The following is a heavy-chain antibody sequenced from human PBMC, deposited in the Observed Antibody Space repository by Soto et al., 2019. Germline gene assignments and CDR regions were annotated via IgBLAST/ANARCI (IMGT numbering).Heavy chain of an antibody. CDR2: IRGSGGDT. CDR3: VKGHSDSYYYFDY. J-gene: IGHJ4*02. D-gene: IGHD3-22*01. V-gene: IGHV3-23*01. Sequence: EVQLLESGGGLVQPGGSLRLSCAASGFTFSFCAMSWVRQAPGKGLKWVSSIRGSGGDTYYADSVRGRFTISRDNSXXXXXXXXXSXRVEXTXVYYCVKGHSDSYYYFDYWGQGTLVTVSS. CDR1: GFTFSFCA.